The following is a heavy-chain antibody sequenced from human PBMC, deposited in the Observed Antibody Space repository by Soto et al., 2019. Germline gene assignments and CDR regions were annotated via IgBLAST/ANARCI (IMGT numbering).Heavy chain of an antibody. J-gene: IGHJ6*02. CDR2: LIPIFGTA. CDR3: ARKGFEKPAAAVIYYYGMDV. CDR1: GGTFSSYA. D-gene: IGHD6-13*01. Sequence: QVQLVQSGAEVKKPGSSVKVSCKASGGTFSSYAISWVRQAPGQGLEWMGGLIPIFGTANYAQKFQGRVTNTAHESTSTAYMELSSLRSEYTSVYYCARKGFEKPAAAVIYYYGMDVWGQGTTVTVSS. V-gene: IGHV1-69*01.